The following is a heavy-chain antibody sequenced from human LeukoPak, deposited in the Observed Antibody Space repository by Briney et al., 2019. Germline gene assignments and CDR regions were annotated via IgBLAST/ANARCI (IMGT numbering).Heavy chain of an antibody. D-gene: IGHD4-17*01. CDR1: GFTFDDYG. CDR2: INWNGGST. J-gene: IGHJ4*02. Sequence: GGSLRLSCAASGFTFDDYGMSWVRQAPGKGLEWVSGINWNGGSTGYADSVKGRFTISRDNAKNSPYLQMNSLRAEDTALYYCHAPYGDYGRAGESYWGQGSLVTVSS. CDR3: HAPYGDYGRAGESY. V-gene: IGHV3-20*04.